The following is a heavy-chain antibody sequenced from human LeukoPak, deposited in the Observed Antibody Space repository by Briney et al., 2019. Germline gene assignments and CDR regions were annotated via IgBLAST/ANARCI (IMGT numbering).Heavy chain of an antibody. J-gene: IGHJ4*02. D-gene: IGHD6-19*01. CDR3: ANGKTPQWLVLDY. V-gene: IGHV3-30*18. Sequence: GGSLRLSCAASGFTFSSYGMHWVRQAPGKGLKWVAVISYDGSNKYYADSVKGRFTISRDNSKNTLYLQMNSLRAEDTAVYYCANGKTPQWLVLDYWGQGTLVTVSS. CDR1: GFTFSSYG. CDR2: ISYDGSNK.